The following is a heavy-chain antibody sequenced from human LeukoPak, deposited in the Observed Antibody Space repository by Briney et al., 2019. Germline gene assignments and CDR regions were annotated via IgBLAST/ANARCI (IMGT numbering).Heavy chain of an antibody. CDR1: EFTVSSNY. CDR2: IYSGGST. J-gene: IGHJ4*02. D-gene: IGHD2-2*01. CDR3: AKEGVGCSSTSCWNNFDH. Sequence: GGSLRLSCAASEFTVSSNYMSWVRQAPGKGLEWVSVIYSGGSTYYADSVKGRFTISRDNSKNTLYLQMNSLRAEDTAVYYCAKEGVGCSSTSCWNNFDHWGQGTLVTVSS. V-gene: IGHV3-53*01.